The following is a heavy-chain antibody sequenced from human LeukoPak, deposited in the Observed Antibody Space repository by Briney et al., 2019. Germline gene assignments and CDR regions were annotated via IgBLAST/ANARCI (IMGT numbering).Heavy chain of an antibody. J-gene: IGHJ4*02. CDR1: GGSFSAYY. CDR3: ASRPFHYGFRTHFDS. D-gene: IGHD3-10*01. CDR2: INHSGST. Sequence: SETLSLTCAVYGGSFSAYYWNWIRQSPGKGLEWIGEINHSGSTKYNPSLKSRVSISVDKPKNQFSLGLNSVTAADAAVYYCASRPFHYGFRTHFDSWGRGTLVTVSS. V-gene: IGHV4-34*01.